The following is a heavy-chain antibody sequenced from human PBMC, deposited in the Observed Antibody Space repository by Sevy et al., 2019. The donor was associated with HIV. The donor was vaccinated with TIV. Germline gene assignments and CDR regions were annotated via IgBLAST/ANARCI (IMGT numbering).Heavy chain of an antibody. J-gene: IGHJ2*01. D-gene: IGHD3-22*01. CDR3: AGEAGYYYDSSGYYVSLDWYFDL. CDR1: GFTFSSYS. V-gene: IGHV3-21*01. Sequence: GGSLRLSCAASGFTFSSYSMNWVRQAPGKGLEWVSSISSSSSYIYYANSGKGRFTISRDNAKNSLYRQMNSLRAEEKAEYYCAGEAGYYYDSSGYYVSLDWYFDLWGRGTLVTVSS. CDR2: ISSSSSYI.